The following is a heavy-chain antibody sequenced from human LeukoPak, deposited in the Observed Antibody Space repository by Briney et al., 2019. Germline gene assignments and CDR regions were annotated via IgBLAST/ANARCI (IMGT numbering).Heavy chain of an antibody. V-gene: IGHV3-9*01. D-gene: IGHD2-15*01. CDR2: ISWNSDSI. Sequence: GGSLRLSCAASGFTFDDYAMHWVRQAPGKGLEWVSGISWNSDSIGYADSVKGRFTISRDNAKSSLYLQMNSLRAEDTALYYCAKGYCSGGSCQYYFDYWGQGTLVTVSS. CDR3: AKGYCSGGSCQYYFDY. J-gene: IGHJ4*02. CDR1: GFTFDDYA.